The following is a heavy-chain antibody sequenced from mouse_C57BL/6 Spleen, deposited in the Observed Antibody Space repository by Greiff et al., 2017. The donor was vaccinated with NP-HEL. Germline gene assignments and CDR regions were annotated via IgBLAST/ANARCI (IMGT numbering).Heavy chain of an antibody. Sequence: QVQLQQSGPELVKPGASVKISCKASGYAFSSSWMNWVKQRPGKGLEWIGRIYPGDGDTNYNGKFKGKATLTADKSSSTAYMQLSSLTSEDSAVYFCARSAYYSNYGAWFADWGQGTLVTVSA. D-gene: IGHD2-5*01. CDR1: GYAFSSSW. J-gene: IGHJ3*01. CDR3: ARSAYYSNYGAWFAD. V-gene: IGHV1-82*01. CDR2: IYPGDGDT.